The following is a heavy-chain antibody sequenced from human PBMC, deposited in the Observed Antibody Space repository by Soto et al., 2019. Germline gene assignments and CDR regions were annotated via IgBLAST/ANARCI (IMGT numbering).Heavy chain of an antibody. CDR2: IIPILRTP. D-gene: IGHD3-22*01. V-gene: IGHV1-69*01. CDR3: ARDRSSENYRLSWIEAFDM. Sequence: QVQLVQSGAEVKKPGSSVRVSCKASGGTLRTFPISWVRQAPGQGLEWMGGIIPILRTPNYAQKFQGRLTITADESTSTAYMELSSLRSEDTAMYYCARDRSSENYRLSWIEAFDMWGQGTMVTVSS. CDR1: GGTLRTFP. J-gene: IGHJ3*02.